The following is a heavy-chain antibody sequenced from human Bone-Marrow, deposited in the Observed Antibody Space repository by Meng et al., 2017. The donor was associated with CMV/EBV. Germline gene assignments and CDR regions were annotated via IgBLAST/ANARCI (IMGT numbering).Heavy chain of an antibody. Sequence: GESLKISCAASGFTFSDYYMSWIRQAPGKGLEWVSYISSSGSTIYYADSVKGRFPISRDNAKNSLYLQMNSLRAEDTAVYYCARDPRGRARVYYYYGMDVWGQGTTVTVSS. J-gene: IGHJ6*02. V-gene: IGHV3-11*04. CDR3: ARDPRGRARVYYYYGMDV. CDR1: GFTFSDYY. D-gene: IGHD6-13*01. CDR2: ISSSGSTI.